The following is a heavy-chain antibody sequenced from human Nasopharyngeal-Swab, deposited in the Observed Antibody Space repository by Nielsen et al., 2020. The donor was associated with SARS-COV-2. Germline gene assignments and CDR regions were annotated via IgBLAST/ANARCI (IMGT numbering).Heavy chain of an antibody. CDR2: IAHDASNE. CDR1: GFPFRSFF. CDR3: ARDAPAHYGAFY. V-gene: IGHV3-30*03. Sequence: GESLKLSCASSGFPFRSFFMHWVRQAPGKGLEWVAFIAHDASNEYYGDSVKGRFSISRDSSKNTLYLQMDSLRGEDTAVYYCARDAPAHYGAFYWGRGTLVTVSS. D-gene: IGHD4-17*01. J-gene: IGHJ4*02.